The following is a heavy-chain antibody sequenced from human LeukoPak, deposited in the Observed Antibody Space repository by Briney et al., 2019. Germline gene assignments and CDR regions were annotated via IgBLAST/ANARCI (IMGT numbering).Heavy chain of an antibody. CDR1: GLAFSSYS. J-gene: IGHJ4*02. V-gene: IGHV3-30*04. Sequence: PGGSLRLSCVASGLAFSSYSMHWVRQAPGKGLEWVGVISYDGSDEYYTDSVKGRFTISRDNSKNTVYLQMNSLRADDTAVYYCAKDVPGVLGGQGTLVTVSS. CDR2: ISYDGSDE. CDR3: AKDVPGVL. D-gene: IGHD2-8*01.